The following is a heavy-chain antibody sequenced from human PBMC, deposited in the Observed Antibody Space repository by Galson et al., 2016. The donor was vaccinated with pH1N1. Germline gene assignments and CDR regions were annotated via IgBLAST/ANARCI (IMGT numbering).Heavy chain of an antibody. D-gene: IGHD6-25*01. Sequence: QSGAEVKKPGESLKISCKGSGYTFSSYWIAWVRQMPGKGLEWMGIIYPGDSDTRYSQSFQGQVTMSADKSINTAYLQLSSLKVSDSGIYYCARRYEAAYFNWGQGTLVTVSS. CDR3: ARRYEAAYFN. V-gene: IGHV5-51*01. CDR2: IYPGDSDT. J-gene: IGHJ4*02. CDR1: GYTFSSYW.